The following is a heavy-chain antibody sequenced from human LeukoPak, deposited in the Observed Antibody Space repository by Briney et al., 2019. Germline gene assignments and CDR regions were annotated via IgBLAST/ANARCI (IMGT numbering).Heavy chain of an antibody. CDR1: GGSFSGYY. V-gene: IGHV4-34*01. CDR3: ARDRYYDILTGYNDAFDI. J-gene: IGHJ3*02. D-gene: IGHD3-9*01. Sequence: SETLSLTCAVYGGSFSGYYWSWIRQPPGKGLEWIGEINHSGSTNYNPSLKSRVTISVDTSKNQFSLKLSSVTAADTAVYYCARDRYYDILTGYNDAFDIWGQGTMVTVSS. CDR2: INHSGST.